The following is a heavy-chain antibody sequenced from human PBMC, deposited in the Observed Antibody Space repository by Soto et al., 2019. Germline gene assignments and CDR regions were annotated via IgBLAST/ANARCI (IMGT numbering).Heavy chain of an antibody. CDR2: IKQDGSEQ. CDR1: GFTFSSYW. Sequence: GGSLRLSCAASGFTFSSYWMSWVRQAPGKGLEWVANIKQDGSEQYYVDSVKGRFTISRDNAKNSLYLQMNSLRAEDTAVYYCAREVGYCSSTSCNYFDYWGQGTLVTVSS. D-gene: IGHD2-2*01. V-gene: IGHV3-7*01. CDR3: AREVGYCSSTSCNYFDY. J-gene: IGHJ4*02.